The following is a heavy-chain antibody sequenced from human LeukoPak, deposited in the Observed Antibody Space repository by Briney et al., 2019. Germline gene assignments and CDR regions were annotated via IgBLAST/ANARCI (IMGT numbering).Heavy chain of an antibody. J-gene: IGHJ4*02. V-gene: IGHV4-34*01. CDR1: GGSFSGYY. Sequence: PSETLSLTCAVYGGSFSGYYWSWIRQPPGKGLEWIGEINHSGSTNYNPSLKSRVTISVDTSKNQFSLKLSSVTAADTAVYYCARGGQLLPQETFDYWGQGTLVTVSS. D-gene: IGHD2-2*01. CDR2: INHSGST. CDR3: ARGGQLLPQETFDY.